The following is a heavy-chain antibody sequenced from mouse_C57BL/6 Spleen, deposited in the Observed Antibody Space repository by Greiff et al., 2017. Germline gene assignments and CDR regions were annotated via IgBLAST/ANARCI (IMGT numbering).Heavy chain of an antibody. CDR2: IYPGDGDT. V-gene: IGHV1-82*01. J-gene: IGHJ3*01. CDR3: ARWDYGSSLFAY. D-gene: IGHD1-1*01. CDR1: GYAFSSSW. Sequence: VMLVESGPELVKPGASVKISCKASGYAFSSSWMNWVKQRPGKGLEWIGRIYPGDGDTNYNGKFKGKATLTADKSSSTAYMQLSSLTSEDSAVYFCARWDYGSSLFAYWGQGTLVTVSA.